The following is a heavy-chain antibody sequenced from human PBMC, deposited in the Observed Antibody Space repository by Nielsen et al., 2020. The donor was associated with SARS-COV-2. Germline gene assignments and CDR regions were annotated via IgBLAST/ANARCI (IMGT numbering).Heavy chain of an antibody. V-gene: IGHV4-31*03. CDR1: GGSISSGGYY. CDR3: ARADFADYGDYPNFDY. J-gene: IGHJ4*02. D-gene: IGHD4-17*01. CDR2: IYYSGGT. Sequence: SETLSLTCTVSGGSISSGGYYWSWIRQHPGKGLEWIGYIYYSGGTYYNPSLKSRVTISVDTSKNQFSLKLSSVTAADTAVYYCARADFADYGDYPNFDYWGQGTLVTVSS.